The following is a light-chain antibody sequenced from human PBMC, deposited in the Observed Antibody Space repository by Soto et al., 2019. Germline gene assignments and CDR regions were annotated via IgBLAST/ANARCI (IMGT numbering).Light chain of an antibody. CDR3: SSYLSSDSFVV. Sequence: QSVLTQPPSASGSPGQSVTISCTGTSSDIGGYNYVSWYQQHPGKAPKLIIYEVYNRPSGVPDRFSGSKSGNTASLTVSGLQAEDEAHYYCSSYLSSDSFVVFGGGTQLTVL. V-gene: IGLV2-8*01. CDR1: SSDIGGYNY. J-gene: IGLJ2*01. CDR2: EVY.